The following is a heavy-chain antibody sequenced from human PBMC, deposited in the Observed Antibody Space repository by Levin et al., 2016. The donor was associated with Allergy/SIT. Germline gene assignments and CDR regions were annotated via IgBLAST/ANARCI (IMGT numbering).Heavy chain of an antibody. CDR3: ARVQWLVRWLAIDY. Sequence: SETLSLTCTVSGGSISSYYWSWIRQPPGKGLEWIGYIYYSGSTNYNPSLKSRVTISVDTSKNQFSLKLSSVTAADTAVYYCARVQWLVRWLAIDYWGQGTLVTVSS. D-gene: IGHD6-19*01. J-gene: IGHJ4*02. V-gene: IGHV4-59*01. CDR1: GGSISSYY. CDR2: IYYSGST.